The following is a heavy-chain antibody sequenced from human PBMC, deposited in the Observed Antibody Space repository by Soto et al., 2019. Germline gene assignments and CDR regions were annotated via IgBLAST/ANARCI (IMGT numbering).Heavy chain of an antibody. CDR2: ISGSGGST. Sequence: EVQLLESGGGLVQPGGSLRLSCAASGFTFSSYAMSWVLQAPGKGLEWVSAISGSGGSTYYADSVKGRFTISRDNSQNTLYLQMNSLRAEDTAVXXXXXEGYYYDSSGYYPPDYWGQGT. CDR3: XXEGYYYDSSGYYPPDY. V-gene: IGHV3-23*01. J-gene: IGHJ4*02. D-gene: IGHD3-22*01. CDR1: GFTFSSYA.